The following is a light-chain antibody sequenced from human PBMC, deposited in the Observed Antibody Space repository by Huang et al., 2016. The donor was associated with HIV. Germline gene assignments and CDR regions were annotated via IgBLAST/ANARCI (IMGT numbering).Light chain of an antibody. Sequence: EIVLTQSPGTLSLSPGDRVTLSCRASHSLSTKYLAWYQQKPGQAPRLLIYDTSNRATAIPDKFSGSGFGADFTLTISRLEPEDFAVYFCQQYDTSPPTFGQGTKVEIK. V-gene: IGKV3-20*01. CDR2: DTS. CDR3: QQYDTSPPT. CDR1: HSLSTKY. J-gene: IGKJ1*01.